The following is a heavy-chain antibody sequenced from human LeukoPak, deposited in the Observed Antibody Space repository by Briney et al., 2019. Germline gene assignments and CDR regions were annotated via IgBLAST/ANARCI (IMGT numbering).Heavy chain of an antibody. Sequence: SVKVSCKASGYTFTGYYMHWVRQAPGQGLEWMGGIIPIFGTANYAQKFQGRVTITTDESTSTAYMELSSLRSEDTAVYYCARDEGVVKNQHWGQGTLVTVSS. CDR1: GYTFTGYY. CDR3: ARDEGVVKNQH. J-gene: IGHJ1*01. CDR2: IIPIFGTA. D-gene: IGHD3-3*01. V-gene: IGHV1-69*05.